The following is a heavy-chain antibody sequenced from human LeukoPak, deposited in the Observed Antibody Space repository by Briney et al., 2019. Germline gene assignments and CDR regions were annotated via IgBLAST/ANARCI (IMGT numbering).Heavy chain of an antibody. CDR3: ARDGGFGFLAAFDI. CDR1: GFNFSSYS. J-gene: IGHJ3*02. CDR2: ISASGSVS. Sequence: GGSQRLSCAASGFNFSSYSMNWVRQAPGKGLEWISYISASGSVSYYDDSVKGRFTISRDNAKNSLYLQMNSLRDEDTALYYCARDGGFGFLAAFDIWGQGRVATVSS. D-gene: IGHD3-10*01. V-gene: IGHV3-48*02.